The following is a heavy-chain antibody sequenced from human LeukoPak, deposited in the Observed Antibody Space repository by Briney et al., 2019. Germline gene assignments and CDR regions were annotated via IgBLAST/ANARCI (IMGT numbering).Heavy chain of an antibody. J-gene: IGHJ3*02. D-gene: IGHD5-24*01. CDR3: ARGGDGYNWLKAFDI. Sequence: ASVKVSCKASGYTFTGYYMHWVRQAPGQGLEWMGWNNPNSGGTNYAQKFQGRVTMTRDTSISTAYMELSRLRSDDTAVYYCARGGDGYNWLKAFDIWGQGTMVTVSS. CDR1: GYTFTGYY. CDR2: NNPNSGGT. V-gene: IGHV1-2*02.